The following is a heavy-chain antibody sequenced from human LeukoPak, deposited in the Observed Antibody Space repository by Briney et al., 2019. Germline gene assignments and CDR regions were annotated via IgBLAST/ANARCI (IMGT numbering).Heavy chain of an antibody. CDR2: ITSGSSYR. CDR3: ARDPYSGSYGNYYYYFMDV. V-gene: IGHV3-21*01. CDR1: GFIFSTYE. D-gene: IGHD1-26*01. J-gene: IGHJ6*03. Sequence: GGSLRLSCAASGFIFSTYEMNWVRQAPGKGLEWVSSITSGSSYRFYADSVKGRFTISRDNAKNSLYLQMNSLRAEDTAVYYCARDPYSGSYGNYYYYFMDVWGKGTTVTISS.